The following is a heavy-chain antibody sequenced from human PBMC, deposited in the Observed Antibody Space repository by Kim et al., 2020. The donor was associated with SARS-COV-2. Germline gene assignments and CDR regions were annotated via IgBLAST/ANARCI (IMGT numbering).Heavy chain of an antibody. Sequence: SETLSLTCTVSGGSISSSSYYWGWIRQPPGKGLEWIGSIYYSGSTYYNPSLKSRVTISVHTSKNQFSLKLSSVTAADTAVYYCARERRISMVRGVTYYYYGMDVWGQGTTVTVSS. V-gene: IGHV4-39*07. CDR2: IYYSGST. J-gene: IGHJ6*02. CDR1: GGSISSSSYY. D-gene: IGHD3-10*01. CDR3: ARERRISMVRGVTYYYYGMDV.